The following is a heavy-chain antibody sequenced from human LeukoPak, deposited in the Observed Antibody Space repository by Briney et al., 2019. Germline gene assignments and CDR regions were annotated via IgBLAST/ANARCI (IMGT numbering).Heavy chain of an antibody. CDR3: ARVLRGCSGGSCYIWFDP. D-gene: IGHD2-15*01. CDR1: GYTFTSYD. V-gene: IGHV1-8*01. Sequence: ASVKVSCKASGYTFTSYDINWVRQATGQGLEWMGWMNPNSGNTGYAQKFQGRVTITADESTSTAYMELSSLRSEDTAVYYCARVLRGCSGGSCYIWFDPWGQGTLVTVSS. CDR2: MNPNSGNT. J-gene: IGHJ5*02.